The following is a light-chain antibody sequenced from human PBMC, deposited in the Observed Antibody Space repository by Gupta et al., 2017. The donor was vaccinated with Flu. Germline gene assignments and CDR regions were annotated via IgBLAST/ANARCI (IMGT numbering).Light chain of an antibody. V-gene: IGLV3-21*03. CDR1: NIGNKV. J-gene: IGLJ2*01. CDR2: DDS. Sequence: SYVLAQPLSVSVAPGKTARITCGGNNIGNKVVSWYQPRPGQAPVLVVSDDSVRPSGIPERFSGSNSETTATLTISRVEAGDEAAYYCQVWDSSSDFVAFGGGTELTVL. CDR3: QVWDSSSDFVA.